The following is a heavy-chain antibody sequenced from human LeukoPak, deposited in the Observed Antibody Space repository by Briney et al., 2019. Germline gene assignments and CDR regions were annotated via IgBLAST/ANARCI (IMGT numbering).Heavy chain of an antibody. Sequence: GGSLRLSCAASGFTFSSHAIHWVRQAPGKGLEWMAVISFDGSAKYYADSVKGRFTTSRDNSKNILDLQMNSLRPEDTAVYYCARDLGSSWSLDFWGQGTLVTVSS. CDR1: GFTFSSHA. J-gene: IGHJ4*02. CDR3: ARDLGSSWSLDF. D-gene: IGHD6-13*01. V-gene: IGHV3-30-3*01. CDR2: ISFDGSAK.